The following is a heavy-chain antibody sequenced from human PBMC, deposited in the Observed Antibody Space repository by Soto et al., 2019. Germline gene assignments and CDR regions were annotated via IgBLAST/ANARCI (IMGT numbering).Heavy chain of an antibody. CDR3: ARDRAAGGY. J-gene: IGHJ4*02. CDR1: GFSFSDYE. V-gene: IGHV3-48*03. D-gene: IGHD6-13*01. CDR2: ISSGGSTI. Sequence: EVQLVESGGGLAQPGGSLRLSCAASGFSFSDYEMNWVRQAPGKGLEWVAYISSGGSTIHYADSVRGRFTVSRDNARNSLYLQMNTLSVEDTALYYCARDRAAGGYWGQGTLVTVSS.